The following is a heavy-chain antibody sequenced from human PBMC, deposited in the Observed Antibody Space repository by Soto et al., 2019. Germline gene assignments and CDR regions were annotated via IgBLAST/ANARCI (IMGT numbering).Heavy chain of an antibody. CDR1: GFTFSSYA. CDR3: AHNVGLWFGELPNGYYYYYMDV. V-gene: IGHV3-23*01. J-gene: IGHJ6*03. D-gene: IGHD3-10*01. Sequence: GGSLRLSCAASGFTFSSYAMSWVRQAPGKGLEWVSAISGSGGSTYYADSVKGRFTISRDNSKNTLYLQMNSLRAEDTAVYYCAHNVGLWFGELPNGYYYYYMDVWGKGTTVTVSS. CDR2: ISGSGGST.